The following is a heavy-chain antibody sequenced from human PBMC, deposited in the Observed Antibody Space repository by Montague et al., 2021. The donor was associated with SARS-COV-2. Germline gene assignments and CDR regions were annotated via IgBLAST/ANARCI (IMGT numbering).Heavy chain of an antibody. D-gene: IGHD1/OR15-1a*01. CDR1: GASITTYY. Sequence: SQTQSLTCAVSGASITTYYWSWTRQPPGQGLEWIGHIYYNEKTNYNPSLKSRVTISMDTPKNHFSLKVTSVTAADTALYFCAGGQQMNYFDFWGQATLVTVSS. J-gene: IGHJ4*02. CDR3: AGGQQMNYFDF. V-gene: IGHV4-59*13. CDR2: IYYNEKT.